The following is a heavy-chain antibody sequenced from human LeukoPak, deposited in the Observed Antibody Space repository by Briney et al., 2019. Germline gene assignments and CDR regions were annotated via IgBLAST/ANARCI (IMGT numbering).Heavy chain of an antibody. CDR2: ISDGGGET. J-gene: IGHJ6*02. CDR3: AKGGCDGGSCYTRNYYYGMDV. Sequence: RTGGSLRLSCAASGFIFDSYAMSWVRQAPGKGLEWVSSISDGGGETYNADSVEGRFTLSRDNSKNTLYLQMNNLRVEDTAIYYCAKGGCDGGSCYTRNYYYGMDVWGQGTTVTVSS. D-gene: IGHD2-15*01. CDR1: GFIFDSYA. V-gene: IGHV3-23*01.